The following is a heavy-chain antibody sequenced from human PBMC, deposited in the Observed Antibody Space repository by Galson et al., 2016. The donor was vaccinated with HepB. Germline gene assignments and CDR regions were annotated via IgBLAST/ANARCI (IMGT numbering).Heavy chain of an antibody. Sequence: SLRLSCAASGFNFSRYWMAWVRQAPGKGLEWVANIKQDGSEKNYVDSLKGRFTISRDNAKNSLFLQINSLRAEDTAVYYCARTLHYAFWDYWGPGVLVTVSS. CDR1: GFNFSRYW. J-gene: IGHJ4*02. CDR2: IKQDGSEK. CDR3: ARTLHYAFWDY. D-gene: IGHD3-3*01. V-gene: IGHV3-7*01.